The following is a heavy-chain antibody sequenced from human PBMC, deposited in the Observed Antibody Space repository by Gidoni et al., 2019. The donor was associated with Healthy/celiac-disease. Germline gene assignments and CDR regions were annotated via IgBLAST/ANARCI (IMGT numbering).Heavy chain of an antibody. CDR2: IIPILGIA. CDR1: GGTFSSYT. J-gene: IGHJ3*02. Sequence: QVQLVQSGAEVKKPGSSVKVCCKASGGTFSSYTISWVRQAPGQGLEWMGRIIPILGIANYAQKFQGRVTITADKSTSTAYIELSSLRSEDTAVYYCARVSLISSGYYLGAFDIWGQGTMVTVSS. D-gene: IGHD3-22*01. V-gene: IGHV1-69*02. CDR3: ARVSLISSGYYLGAFDI.